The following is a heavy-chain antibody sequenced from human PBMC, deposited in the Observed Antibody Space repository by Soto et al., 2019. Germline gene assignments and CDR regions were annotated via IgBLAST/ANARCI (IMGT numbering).Heavy chain of an antibody. CDR1: GCTYSNLW. J-gene: IGHJ4*02. D-gene: IGHD3-16*01. CDR3: TKGGHVDD. V-gene: IGHV3-7*01. Sequence: EVQLVESGGGLVQPGGSLRLSCGASGCTYSNLWMTWVRQAPGKGLEWVANINQDGSEIHYVDSVEGRFTISRDNAKNSLYLQMNSLRAEDTAVYYCTKGGHVDDWGQGTLVAVAS. CDR2: INQDGSEI.